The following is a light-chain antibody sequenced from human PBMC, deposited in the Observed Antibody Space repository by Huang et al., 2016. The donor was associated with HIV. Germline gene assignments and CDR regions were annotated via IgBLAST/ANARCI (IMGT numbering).Light chain of an antibody. J-gene: IGKJ2*01. CDR2: DAS. CDR3: QQYDNLPYT. V-gene: IGKV1-33*01. Sequence: DIQMTQSPSSLSASVGDRVIITCQASQDISNYLNWYQQKPWKAPKLLIYDASNLETGVPSRFSGGGSGTDFTFTISSLQPEDIATYYCQQYDNLPYTFGQGTKLEIK. CDR1: QDISNY.